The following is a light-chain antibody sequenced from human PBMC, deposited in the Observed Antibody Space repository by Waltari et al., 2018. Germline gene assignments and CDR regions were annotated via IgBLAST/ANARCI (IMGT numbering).Light chain of an antibody. CDR3: GTWDNTLSAHV. V-gene: IGLV1-51*01. CDR1: SSTIGSEY. CDR2: KNY. Sequence: QSVLTQPPSVSATPGQKVTISCSGSSSTIGSEYVFWYQQVPGTAPKLLIYKNYQRPSGIPDRFSGSKSGTSATLDITGLQTGDEAHYYCGTWDNTLSAHVFGPGTEVTVL. J-gene: IGLJ1*01.